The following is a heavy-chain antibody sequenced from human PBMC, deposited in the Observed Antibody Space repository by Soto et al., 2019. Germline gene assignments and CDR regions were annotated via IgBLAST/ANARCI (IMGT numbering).Heavy chain of an antibody. CDR3: ARADMLGVAGQRREDY. Sequence: QVQLVQSGAEVKKPGASVKVSCKASGYTFTGYYMHWVRQAPGQGLEWMGWINPNSGGTNYAQKFQGRVTMTRDTSISTADMELSRLRSDDTAVYYCARADMLGVAGQRREDYWGQGTLVTVSS. V-gene: IGHV1-2*02. D-gene: IGHD6-19*01. CDR2: INPNSGGT. J-gene: IGHJ4*02. CDR1: GYTFTGYY.